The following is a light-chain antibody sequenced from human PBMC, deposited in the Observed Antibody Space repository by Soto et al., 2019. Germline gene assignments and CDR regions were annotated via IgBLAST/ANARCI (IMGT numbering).Light chain of an antibody. CDR3: GAWDSSLMGVV. CDR1: SSNVGNNY. CDR2: DNN. J-gene: IGLJ2*01. Sequence: QSVLTQPPSVSAAPGQKVTISCSGSSSNVGNNYVSWYQQLPGTAPKLLIYDNNKRPSEIPDRFSGSKSATSATLDITALQTGDEADYYCGAWDSSLMGVVFGGGTKVTVL. V-gene: IGLV1-51*01.